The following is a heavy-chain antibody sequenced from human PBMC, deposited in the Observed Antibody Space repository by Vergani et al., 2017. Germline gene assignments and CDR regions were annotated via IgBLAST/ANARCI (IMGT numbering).Heavy chain of an antibody. V-gene: IGHV3-48*01. Sequence: EVQLVESGGGLVQPGGSLRLSCAASGFTFSSYSMNWVRQAPGKGLEWVSYISSSSRTIYYADSVKGRFTIARDNAKNSLYLQMNSLRAEDTAVYYCARERGGSYYYYYGMDVWGQGTTVTVSS. CDR2: ISSSSRTI. CDR1: GFTFSSYS. J-gene: IGHJ6*02. D-gene: IGHD1-26*01. CDR3: ARERGGSYYYYYGMDV.